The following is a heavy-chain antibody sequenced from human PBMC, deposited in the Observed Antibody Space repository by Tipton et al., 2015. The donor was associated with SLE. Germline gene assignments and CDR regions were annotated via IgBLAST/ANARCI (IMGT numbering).Heavy chain of an antibody. J-gene: IGHJ4*02. CDR3: ARALPSRYYDYVWGSYNFDY. D-gene: IGHD3-16*01. Sequence: SLRLSCAASGFTFSSYWMHWVRQAPGKGLVWVSRINSDGSSTSYADSVKGRFTISRDNAKNTLYLQMNSLRAEDTAVYYCARALPSRYYDYVWGSYNFDYWGQRTLVTVSS. V-gene: IGHV3-74*01. CDR2: INSDGSST. CDR1: GFTFSSYW.